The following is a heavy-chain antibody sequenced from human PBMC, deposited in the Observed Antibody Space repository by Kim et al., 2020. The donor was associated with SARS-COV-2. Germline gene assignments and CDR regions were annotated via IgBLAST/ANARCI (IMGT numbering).Heavy chain of an antibody. CDR3: ARDRQRAGTGVDY. Sequence: SQTLSLTCDISGDSVSSNSAAWNWIRQSPSRGLEWLGRTYYRSKWYTDYALSVKGRITINPDTSKNQFSLQLNSVTPEATAVYYCARDRQRAGTGVDYWGQGTLGTVSS. J-gene: IGHJ4*02. V-gene: IGHV6-1*01. D-gene: IGHD6-19*01. CDR1: GDSVSSNSAA. CDR2: TYYRSKWYT.